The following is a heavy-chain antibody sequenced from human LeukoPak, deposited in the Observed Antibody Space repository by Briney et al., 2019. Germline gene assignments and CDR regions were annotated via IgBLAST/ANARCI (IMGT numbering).Heavy chain of an antibody. CDR1: GFTFSSYA. CDR2: IPYDGSNK. CDR3: ARSLVGAFDY. D-gene: IGHD1-26*01. Sequence: PGRSLRLSCAASGFTFSSYAMHWVRQAPGKGLEWVAVIPYDGSNKYYADSVKGRFTISRDNSKNTLYLQMNSLRAEDTAVYYCARSLVGAFDYWGQGTLVTVSS. V-gene: IGHV3-30-3*01. J-gene: IGHJ4*02.